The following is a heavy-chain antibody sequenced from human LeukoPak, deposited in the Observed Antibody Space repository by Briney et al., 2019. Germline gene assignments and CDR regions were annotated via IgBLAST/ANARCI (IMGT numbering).Heavy chain of an antibody. V-gene: IGHV3-23*01. Sequence: GGSLRLSCAASGFTFSSYAMNWVRQAPGKGLEWGSGISASGGSTYYADSVKGRFTISRDNSKHTLFLQMDSLRAEDTAVYYCAKGHLPMTLRMDVWGQGTTVTVSS. CDR1: GFTFSSYA. D-gene: IGHD3-22*01. CDR3: AKGHLPMTLRMDV. J-gene: IGHJ6*02. CDR2: ISASGGST.